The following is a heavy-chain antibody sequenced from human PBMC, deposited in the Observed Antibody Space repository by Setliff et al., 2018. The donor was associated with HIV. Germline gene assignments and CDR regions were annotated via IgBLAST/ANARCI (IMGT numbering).Heavy chain of an antibody. CDR3: ARGGEIALAAHRRWLDS. Sequence: GASVKVSCKASGYSFTGYYIRWVRQAPGQGLEWMGWINPNSGATNYAQKFEDKVTMTRDTFLSTGYMNLSRLRSDDTAVYYCARGGEIALAAHRRWLDSWGQGTLVTVSS. CDR2: INPNSGAT. V-gene: IGHV1-2*02. J-gene: IGHJ5*01. CDR1: GYSFTGYY. D-gene: IGHD6-19*01.